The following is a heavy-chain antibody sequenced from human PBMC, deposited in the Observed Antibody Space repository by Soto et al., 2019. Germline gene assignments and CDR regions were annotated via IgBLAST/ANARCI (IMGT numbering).Heavy chain of an antibody. CDR1: GGTFSSYA. Sequence: SVKVSCKASGGTFSSYAISWVRQAPGQGLEWMGGIIPIFGTANYAQKFQGRVTITADESTSTAYMELSSLRSEDTAVYYCARDTLIRGYSGYVAYYYGMDVWGQGTTVTV. J-gene: IGHJ6*02. CDR2: IIPIFGTA. CDR3: ARDTLIRGYSGYVAYYYGMDV. V-gene: IGHV1-69*13. D-gene: IGHD5-12*01.